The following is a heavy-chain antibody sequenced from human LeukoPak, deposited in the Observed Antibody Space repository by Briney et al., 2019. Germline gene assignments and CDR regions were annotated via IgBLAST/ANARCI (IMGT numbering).Heavy chain of an antibody. CDR1: GFTFSNFH. CDR3: AKDPNGIRVAAAGYFDD. V-gene: IGHV3-30*02. J-gene: IGHJ4*02. D-gene: IGHD6-19*01. CDR2: LRYDGSQI. Sequence: GGSLRLSCAASGFTFSNFHMHWVRQAPGKGLEWVAFLRYDGSQILYGDSVRGRFTISRDNSKNTLNLQMDSLRAEDTAVYYCAKDPNGIRVAAAGYFDDWGQGTQVTVSS.